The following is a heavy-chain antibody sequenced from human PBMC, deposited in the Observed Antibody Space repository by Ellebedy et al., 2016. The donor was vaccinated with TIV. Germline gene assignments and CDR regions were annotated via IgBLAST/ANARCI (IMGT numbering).Heavy chain of an antibody. Sequence: SDTLSLTXAVYGASFSGYYWSWIRQPPGKGLEWIGEINHSGSTNYNPSLKSRVTISVDTSKNQFSLKLSSVTAADTAVYYCARGESGSKDYWGQGTLVTVSS. CDR3: ARGESGSKDY. J-gene: IGHJ4*02. CDR1: GASFSGYY. V-gene: IGHV4-34*01. D-gene: IGHD1-26*01. CDR2: INHSGST.